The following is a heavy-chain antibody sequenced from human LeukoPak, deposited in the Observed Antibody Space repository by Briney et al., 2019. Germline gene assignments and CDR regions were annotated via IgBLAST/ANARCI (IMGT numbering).Heavy chain of an antibody. CDR1: GFTFSSYG. J-gene: IGHJ3*02. CDR2: ISYDGSNK. D-gene: IGHD3-22*01. Sequence: PGGSLRLSCAASGFTFSSYGMHWVRQAPGKGLEWVAVISYDGSNKYYADSVKGRFTISRDNSKNTLYLQMNSLRAEDTAVYYCAKDYYDSSGLEDEAFDIWGQGTMVTVSS. CDR3: AKDYYDSSGLEDEAFDI. V-gene: IGHV3-30*18.